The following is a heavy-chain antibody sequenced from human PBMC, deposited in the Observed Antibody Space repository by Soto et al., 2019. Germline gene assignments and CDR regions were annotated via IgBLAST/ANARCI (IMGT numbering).Heavy chain of an antibody. Sequence: QVQLQESGPGLVKPSETLSLTCTVSGGSISSYYWSWIRQPPGKGLEWIGYIYYSGSTNYNPSLMRRVTISVDTSKNQFSLKLSSVTTADTAVYYCASSYCSSTSCYPYYYYMDVWGKGTTVTVSS. D-gene: IGHD2-2*01. CDR1: GGSISSYY. J-gene: IGHJ6*03. V-gene: IGHV4-59*01. CDR3: ASSYCSSTSCYPYYYYMDV. CDR2: IYYSGST.